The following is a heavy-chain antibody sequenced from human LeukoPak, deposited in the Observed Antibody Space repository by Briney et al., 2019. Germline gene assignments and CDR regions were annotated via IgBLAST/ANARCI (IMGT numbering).Heavy chain of an antibody. CDR3: AKTVVRGVSYYFDY. CDR2: ISYDGSNK. CDR1: GFIFSSCG. J-gene: IGHJ4*02. D-gene: IGHD3-10*01. V-gene: IGHV3-30*18. Sequence: AGGSLKLCCAASGFIFSSCGMHWVRQAPGKGLEWVAVISYDGSNKYYADSVKGRFTISRDNSKNTLYLQMNSLRAEDTAVYYCAKTVVRGVSYYFDYWGQGTLVTVSS.